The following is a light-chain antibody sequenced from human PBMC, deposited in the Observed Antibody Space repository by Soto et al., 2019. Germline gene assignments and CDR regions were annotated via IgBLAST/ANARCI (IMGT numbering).Light chain of an antibody. CDR3: PHAHSFPIT. Sequence: IRVTHSVFVVSAYVGDRVNITCRASPGFAYWLAWYQQKPGKAPKRLIYAASTLQSGVPSRCSGIGSGTDFTLTITSLQPEDFATYYCPHAHSFPITFGQGTRLEI. V-gene: IGKV1D-12*01. J-gene: IGKJ5*01. CDR2: AAS. CDR1: PGFAYW.